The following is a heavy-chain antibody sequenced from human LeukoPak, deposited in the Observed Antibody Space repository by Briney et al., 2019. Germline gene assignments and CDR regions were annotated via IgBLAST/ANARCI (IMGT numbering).Heavy chain of an antibody. CDR1: GGTFSSYA. J-gene: IGHJ4*02. V-gene: IGHV1-69*06. D-gene: IGHD3-3*01. Sequence: SVKVSCKASGGTFSSYAISWVRQAPGQGLEWMGGIIPIFGTADYAQKFQGRVTLTSDTSTSTAYMELRSLRPDDTALYYCARDTGGVLEWFFGDYWGQGTLVTVSS. CDR3: ARDTGGVLEWFFGDY. CDR2: IIPIFGTA.